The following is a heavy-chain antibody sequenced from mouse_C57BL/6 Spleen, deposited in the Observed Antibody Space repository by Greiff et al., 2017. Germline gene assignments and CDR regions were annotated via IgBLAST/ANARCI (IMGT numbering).Heavy chain of an antibody. Sequence: QVQLQQPGTDLVKPGASVKLSCKASGYTFTSYWMHWVKQRPGQGLEWIGNIIPSNGSTNYNEKFKSKATLTVDKSSSTAYMQLRSLTSEDSAVYYCARSRTGRDYFDYWGQGTTLTVSS. CDR3: ARSRTGRDYFDY. CDR1: GYTFTSYW. D-gene: IGHD4-1*01. J-gene: IGHJ2*01. CDR2: IIPSNGST. V-gene: IGHV1-53*01.